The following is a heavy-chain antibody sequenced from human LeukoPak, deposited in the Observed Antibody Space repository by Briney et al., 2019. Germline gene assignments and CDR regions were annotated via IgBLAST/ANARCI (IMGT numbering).Heavy chain of an antibody. CDR1: GFTFSYSG. J-gene: IGHJ3*02. CDR3: AEFNTRDAFEI. V-gene: IGHV3-15*01. Sequence: GGSLRLSCVASGFTFSYSGWSWVRQAPGKGLEWVARIKSKSDGGTADYAAVVKARFIISRDDSKDTLYLQMNSLKTEDTGIYYCAEFNTRDAFEIWGQGTMVTVSS. D-gene: IGHD1-26*01. CDR2: IKSKSDGGTA.